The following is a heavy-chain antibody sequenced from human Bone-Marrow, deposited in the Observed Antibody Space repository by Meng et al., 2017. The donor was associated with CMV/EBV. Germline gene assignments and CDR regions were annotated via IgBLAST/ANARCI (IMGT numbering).Heavy chain of an antibody. CDR3: ARTEGDIVVVPAAIGPPGMDV. V-gene: IGHV1-2*02. J-gene: IGHJ6*02. CDR2: INPNSGGT. CDR1: GYTFTGYY. Sequence: ASVKVSCKASGYTFTGYYMHWVRQAPGQGLEWMGWINPNSGGTNYAQKFQGRVTMTRDTSISTAYMELRRLRSDDTAVYYCARTEGDIVVVPAAIGPPGMDVWCQGTTVTVSS. D-gene: IGHD2-2*01.